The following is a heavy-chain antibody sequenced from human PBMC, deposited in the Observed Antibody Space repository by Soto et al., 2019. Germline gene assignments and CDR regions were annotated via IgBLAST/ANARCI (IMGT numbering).Heavy chain of an antibody. CDR3: ARSSGDDFFYYGMDV. V-gene: IGHV4-31*02. J-gene: IGHJ6*02. D-gene: IGHD4-17*01. CDR2: VYYSGST. CDR1: GASINTGGYY. Sequence: PSETLSLTCNVSGASINTGGYYWSWIRQHPGKGLEWIGFVYYSGSTSYSPSLESRVSISGDTSKNQLSLKLTSVTAADTAVYYCARSSGDDFFYYGMDVWGHGTTVTVSS.